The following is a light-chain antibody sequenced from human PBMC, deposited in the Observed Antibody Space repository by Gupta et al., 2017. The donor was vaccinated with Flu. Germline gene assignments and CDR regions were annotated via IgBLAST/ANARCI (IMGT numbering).Light chain of an antibody. CDR3: CSYACSYTFV. Sequence: QSALTQPRSVSGSPGQSVTISCSGTSSDIGAYNYVSWYQQHPGKVPKVIVYDVTQRPSGVPDRFSGSKSGNTASLTISGLQPEDEADYYCCSYACSYTFVFGTGTQFSVL. J-gene: IGLJ1*01. V-gene: IGLV2-11*01. CDR2: DVT. CDR1: SSDIGAYNY.